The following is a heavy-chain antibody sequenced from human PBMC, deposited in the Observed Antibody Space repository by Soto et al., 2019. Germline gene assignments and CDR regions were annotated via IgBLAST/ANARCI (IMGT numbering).Heavy chain of an antibody. CDR3: ARALPLRFLEWLPSFDP. Sequence: QVQLVESGGGLVKPGGSLRLSCAASGFTFSDYYMSWIRQAPGKGLEWVPYISSSSSYTNYADSVKGRFTISRDNAKNSLYLQMNSLRAEDTAVYYCARALPLRFLEWLPSFDPWGQGTLVTVSS. D-gene: IGHD3-3*01. V-gene: IGHV3-11*06. J-gene: IGHJ5*02. CDR2: ISSSSSYT. CDR1: GFTFSDYY.